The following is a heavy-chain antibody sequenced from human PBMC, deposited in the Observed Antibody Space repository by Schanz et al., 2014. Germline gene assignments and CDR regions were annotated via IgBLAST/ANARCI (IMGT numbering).Heavy chain of an antibody. Sequence: QVQLQEAGPGLVKPAETLSLTCTVSGGSISSHFWSWIRQPPGKGLEWIGNMYHSGSSNYNPSLKGRTTISVDTSKNPFSLKMTSLTAADTAVYFCARVGGGILTSWYSLDSWGQGTLVTVSS. CDR2: MYHSGSS. J-gene: IGHJ4*02. V-gene: IGHV4-59*11. D-gene: IGHD2-8*02. CDR1: GGSISSHF. CDR3: ARVGGGILTSWYSLDS.